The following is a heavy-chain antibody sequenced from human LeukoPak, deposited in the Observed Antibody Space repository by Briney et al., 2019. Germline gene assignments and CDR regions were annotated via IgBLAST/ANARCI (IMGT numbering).Heavy chain of an antibody. CDR3: ARADSSGYSHFDY. Sequence: PSETLSLTCTVSGGSISSGGYYWSWIRQHPGTGLEWIGYIYYSGSTYYNPSLKSRVTISVDTSKNQFSLKLSSVTAADTAVYYCARADSSGYSHFDYWGQGTLVTVSS. CDR1: GGSISSGGYY. J-gene: IGHJ4*02. CDR2: IYYSGST. V-gene: IGHV4-31*03. D-gene: IGHD3-22*01.